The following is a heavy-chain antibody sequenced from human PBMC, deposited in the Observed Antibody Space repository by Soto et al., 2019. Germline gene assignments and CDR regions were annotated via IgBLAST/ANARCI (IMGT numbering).Heavy chain of an antibody. V-gene: IGHV1-69*13. CDR3: ARDTLVAAAGTGWFDP. J-gene: IGHJ5*02. CDR2: IIPIFGTA. Sequence: SVKVSCKASGGTFSSYAISWVRQAPGQGLEWMGGIIPIFGTANYAQKFQGRVTITADESTSTAYMELSSLRSEDTAVYSCARDTLVAAAGTGWFDPWGQGTLVTVSS. CDR1: GGTFSSYA. D-gene: IGHD6-13*01.